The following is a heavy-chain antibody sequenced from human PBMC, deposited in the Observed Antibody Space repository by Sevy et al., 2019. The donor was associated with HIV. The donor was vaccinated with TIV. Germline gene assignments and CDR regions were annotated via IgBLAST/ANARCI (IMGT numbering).Heavy chain of an antibody. CDR3: ARGMGATRYYFDY. J-gene: IGHJ4*02. CDR2: IYYSGST. CDR1: GGSISSSSYY. V-gene: IGHV4-39*01. Sequence: SETLSLTCTVSGGSISSSSYYWGWIRQPPGQGLEWIGSIYYSGSTYYNPSLKSRVTISVDTSKNQFSLKLSSVTAADTAVYYCARGMGATRYYFDYWGQGTLVTVSS. D-gene: IGHD1-26*01.